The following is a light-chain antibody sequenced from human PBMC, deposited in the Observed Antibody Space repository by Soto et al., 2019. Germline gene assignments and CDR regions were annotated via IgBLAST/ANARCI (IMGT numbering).Light chain of an antibody. CDR3: HQSFSAPRT. V-gene: IGKV1-39*01. Sequence: DIQMTQSPSALSASVGDRVTITCRASQSISSYLNWYQQKPGKVPKLLIYAASSLQGGVPSRFSGSGSGPDFTLTISSLQPDDFAPYYCHQSFSAPRTLGQGTKV. J-gene: IGKJ1*01. CDR1: QSISSY. CDR2: AAS.